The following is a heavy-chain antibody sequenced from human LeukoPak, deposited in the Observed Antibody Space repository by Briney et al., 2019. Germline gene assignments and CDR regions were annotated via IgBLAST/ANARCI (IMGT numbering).Heavy chain of an antibody. CDR2: MNPNSGNT. CDR3: ARGLALRNGFDYYYYYMDV. Sequence: ASVKVSCKASGYTFTSYDINWGRQATGQGQEWMGWMNPNSGNTGYAQKFQGIVTMTRNTSIRTAYMELSSLRSEDTAVYYCARGLALRNGFDYYYYYMDVWGKGTTVTVSS. J-gene: IGHJ6*03. V-gene: IGHV1-8*01. D-gene: IGHD2-21*02. CDR1: GYTFTSYD.